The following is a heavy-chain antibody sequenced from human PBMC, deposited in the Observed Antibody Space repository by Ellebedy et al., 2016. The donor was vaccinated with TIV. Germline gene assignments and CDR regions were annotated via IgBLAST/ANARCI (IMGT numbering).Heavy chain of an antibody. J-gene: IGHJ6*02. Sequence: ASVKVSXXASGYTFTSYGISWVRQAPGQGLEWMGWISAYNGNTNYAQKLQGRVTMTTDTSTSTAYMELRSLRSDDTAVYYCARDSTHIYCSSTSCYDRYRDYYYYYYGMDVWGQGTTVTVSS. CDR1: GYTFTSYG. CDR2: ISAYNGNT. D-gene: IGHD2-2*01. V-gene: IGHV1-18*01. CDR3: ARDSTHIYCSSTSCYDRYRDYYYYYYGMDV.